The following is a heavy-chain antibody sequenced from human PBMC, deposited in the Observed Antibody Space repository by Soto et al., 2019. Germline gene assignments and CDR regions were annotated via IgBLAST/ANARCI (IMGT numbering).Heavy chain of an antibody. CDR2: IYYSGGT. Sequence: PSETLSLTCTVSGGSISSGDYYWSWIRQPPGKGLEWIGYIYYSGGTYYNPSLKSRVTISLYTSKNQFSLKLSSVTATDTAVYYCARVHYGRRFDPWGQGTLVTVSS. V-gene: IGHV4-30-4*01. J-gene: IGHJ5*02. CDR1: GGSISSGDYY. D-gene: IGHD3-10*01. CDR3: ARVHYGRRFDP.